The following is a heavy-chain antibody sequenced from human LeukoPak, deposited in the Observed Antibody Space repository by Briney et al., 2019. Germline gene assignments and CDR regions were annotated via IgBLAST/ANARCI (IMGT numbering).Heavy chain of an antibody. CDR1: GFTFNSDA. D-gene: IGHD6-19*01. Sequence: AGGSLRLSCTASGFTFNSDAMSWVRQAPGKGLEWVSVISASGASPYYADSVKGRFTISRDNSKNTLYLQMNSLRAEDTAVYYCVKRAVAGTYYFDCWGQGTLVTVSS. CDR2: ISASGASP. J-gene: IGHJ4*02. CDR3: VKRAVAGTYYFDC. V-gene: IGHV3-23*01.